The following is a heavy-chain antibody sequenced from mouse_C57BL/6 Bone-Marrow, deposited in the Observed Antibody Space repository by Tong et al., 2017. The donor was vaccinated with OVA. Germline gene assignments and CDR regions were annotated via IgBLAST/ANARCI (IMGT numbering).Heavy chain of an antibody. Sequence: EGQLHECGPELVRPGGAVKMSCKASGYTFTDYVMHWVKQKPGQGLEWIGYIYPYNDGTEYTEKFKGKATLTLDKSTSTAYMDLGSLTSEGSTVYYCERGVTHFDYWGQGTTLPV. J-gene: IGHJ2*01. CDR1: GYTFTDYV. CDR2: IYPYNDGT. V-gene: IGHV1S136*01. CDR3: ERGVTHFDY. D-gene: IGHD2-1*01.